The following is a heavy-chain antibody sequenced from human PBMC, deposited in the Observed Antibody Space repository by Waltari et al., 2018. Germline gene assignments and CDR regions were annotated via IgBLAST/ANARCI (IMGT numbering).Heavy chain of an antibody. J-gene: IGHJ5*02. D-gene: IGHD3-10*01. V-gene: IGHV1-69*01. CDR3: ARDGDYFTGYNWFDP. CDR2: IIPIFGTA. Sequence: QVQLVQSGAEVKKPGSSVKVSCQASGGPFSSYALRWLRQAPGQGLEWMGGIIPIFGTANYAQKFQGRVTITADESTSTAYMELSSLRSEDTAVYYCARDGDYFTGYNWFDPWGQGTLVTVSS. CDR1: GGPFSSYA.